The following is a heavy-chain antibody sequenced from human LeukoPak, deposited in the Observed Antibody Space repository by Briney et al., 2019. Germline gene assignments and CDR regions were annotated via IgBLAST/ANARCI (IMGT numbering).Heavy chain of an antibody. CDR1: GFTFSSDS. J-gene: IGHJ4*02. V-gene: IGHV3-48*01. CDR3: ARSLIIVSGRESYYFDY. CDR2: IISSSSTI. D-gene: IGHD2-21*01. Sequence: GGTLRLSCAASGFTFSSDSMNWVRQAPGKGLEWVSYIISSSSTIYYADSVKGRFTISRDNAKNSLHLQMHSLRAADTAVFYCARSLIIVSGRESYYFDYWAREPWSPSPQ.